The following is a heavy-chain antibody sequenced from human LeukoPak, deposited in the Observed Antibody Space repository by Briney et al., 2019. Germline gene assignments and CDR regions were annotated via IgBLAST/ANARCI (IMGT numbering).Heavy chain of an antibody. CDR2: IYYSGST. D-gene: IGHD5-12*01. CDR3: ARLGYSGYDYIDY. CDR1: GGSISSYY. J-gene: IGHJ4*02. V-gene: IGHV4-59*01. Sequence: SETLSLTCTVSGGSISSYYWSWLRQPPGKGLEWIGYIYYSGSTNYNPSLKSRVTISVDTSKNQFSLKLSSVTAADTAVYYCARLGYSGYDYIDYWGQGTLVTVSS.